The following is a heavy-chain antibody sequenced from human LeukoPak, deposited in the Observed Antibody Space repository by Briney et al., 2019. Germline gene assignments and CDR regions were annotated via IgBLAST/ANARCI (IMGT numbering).Heavy chain of an antibody. Sequence: PSETLSLTCAVYGGSFSGYYWSWIRQPPGKGLEWLGEINHSGSTNYNPSLKSRVTISVDTSKNQFSLKLSSVTAADTAVYYCARGRYYGSGSYKWFDPWGQGTLVTVSS. CDR3: ARGRYYGSGSYKWFDP. CDR1: GGSFSGYY. CDR2: INHSGST. V-gene: IGHV4-34*01. D-gene: IGHD3-10*01. J-gene: IGHJ5*02.